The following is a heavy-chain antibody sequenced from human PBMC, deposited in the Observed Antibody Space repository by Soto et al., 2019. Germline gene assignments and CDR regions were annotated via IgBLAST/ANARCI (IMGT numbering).Heavy chain of an antibody. CDR3: GRTGDCTRPGCIVGWFDP. V-gene: IGHV4-4*02. Sequence: PSETLSLTSAASGGSICRGEWWISVRKPPGMGLEWSGEVYDGGSTNYNPTLEGRVTTSIDKSKSQVYLDLNSVTAADTAMYYCGRTGDCTRPGCIVGWFDPWGPGTLVTVSS. CDR2: VYDGGST. CDR1: GGSICRGEW. D-gene: IGHD2-8*01. J-gene: IGHJ5*02.